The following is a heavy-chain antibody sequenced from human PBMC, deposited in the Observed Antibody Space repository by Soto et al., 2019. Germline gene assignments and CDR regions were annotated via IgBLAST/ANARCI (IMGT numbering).Heavy chain of an antibody. Sequence: PSETLSLTCTVSGGSVTGGTYYWSWIRQPPGKGLEWIGYIFYTESTNYNPSLKSRVTIAVDTSKNQFSLKLSSVTAADTAVYYCARGVGHLVVVTSRFDYWGQGTLVTVSS. V-gene: IGHV4-61*01. D-gene: IGHD2-21*02. CDR3: ARGVGHLVVVTSRFDY. CDR1: GGSVTGGTYY. CDR2: IFYTEST. J-gene: IGHJ4*02.